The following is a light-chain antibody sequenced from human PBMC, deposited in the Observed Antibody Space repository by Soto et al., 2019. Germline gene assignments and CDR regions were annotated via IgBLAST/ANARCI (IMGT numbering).Light chain of an antibody. CDR2: DVS. CDR3: SSYAGTYIV. Sequence: QSALTQPPSASGSPGQSVAISCTGTSSDVGGYDYVSWYQQHPGKAPKLMIYDVSKRPSGVPDRFSGSKSGNTASLTVSGLQAEDEADYYCSSYAGTYIVFGTATKVTVL. J-gene: IGLJ1*01. CDR1: SSDVGGYDY. V-gene: IGLV2-8*01.